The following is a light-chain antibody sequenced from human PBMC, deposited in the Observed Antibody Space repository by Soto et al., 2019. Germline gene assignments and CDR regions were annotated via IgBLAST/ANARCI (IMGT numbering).Light chain of an antibody. V-gene: IGKV1-39*01. Sequence: DIQMTQSPSSLSASVEDRVIITCRASQSISNHLNWYQQKPGKAPKLLIFAASSLQSGVPSRFSGSRSGPDFTFTISSLQPEDFATYYCQQSYSSPPTFGQGTKVDI. J-gene: IGKJ1*01. CDR2: AAS. CDR1: QSISNH. CDR3: QQSYSSPPT.